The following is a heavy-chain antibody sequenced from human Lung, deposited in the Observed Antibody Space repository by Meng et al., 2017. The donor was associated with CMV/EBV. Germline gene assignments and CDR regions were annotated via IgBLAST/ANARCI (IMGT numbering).Heavy chain of an antibody. D-gene: IGHD2-21*01. J-gene: IGHJ6*01. V-gene: IGHV3-23*01. CDR2: VSGSGSTT. Sequence: GESLKISCAAYGFTFNTHAMNWVRQAPGKGLEWNAGVSGSGSTTYYADSVRGRLTVSRDNSRNTLDLQMDSLRPADTSVYCCAKDLLAAYFYYYAMDVWGPGTTVTVSS. CDR1: GFTFNTHA. CDR3: AKDLLAAYFYYYAMDV.